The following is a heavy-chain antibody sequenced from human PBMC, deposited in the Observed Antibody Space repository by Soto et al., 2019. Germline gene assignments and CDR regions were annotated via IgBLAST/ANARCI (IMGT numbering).Heavy chain of an antibody. D-gene: IGHD4-17*01. CDR3: TRGGTLTPGDS. J-gene: IGHJ4*02. Sequence: EVQLVESGGGLIQPGGSLRLSCAASGSTGSGNYMHWVRQAPGKGLEWVSVIYSGGSSYYADSVKGRFTISRDDSKNTLYLQMNSLRAEDTAVYFCTRGGTLTPGDSWGRGTLVTVSS. CDR1: GSTGSGNY. V-gene: IGHV3-53*01. CDR2: IYSGGSS.